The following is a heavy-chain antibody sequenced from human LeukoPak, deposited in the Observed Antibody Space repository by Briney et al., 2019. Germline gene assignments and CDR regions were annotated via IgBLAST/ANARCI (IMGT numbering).Heavy chain of an antibody. V-gene: IGHV3-11*01. CDR1: GFNFGDYY. CDR2: ISTGGGTI. J-gene: IGHJ1*01. D-gene: IGHD5-12*01. Sequence: GESLRLSCAASGFNFGDYYMSWIRQAPVKGLEWISYISTGGGTIKYADSVKGRFTISRDNANNYLYLQMDSLRGEDTAVYFCARDDIVSQHWGQGTLVTVSS. CDR3: ARDDIVSQH.